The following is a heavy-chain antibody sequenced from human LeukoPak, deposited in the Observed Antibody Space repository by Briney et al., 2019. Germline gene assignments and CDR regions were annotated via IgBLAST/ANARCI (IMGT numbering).Heavy chain of an antibody. CDR1: GGSFSSSSYY. D-gene: IGHD3-10*01. V-gene: IGHV4-39*07. Sequence: SETLSLTCTVSGGSFSSSSYYWGWIRQPPGTGLEWIGSIYYSGSTYYNPSLKSRVTISVDKSKNQFSLKLSSVTAADTAVYYCARLWSYSYYYYYMDVWGKGTTVTISS. J-gene: IGHJ6*03. CDR3: ARLWSYSYYYYYMDV. CDR2: IYYSGST.